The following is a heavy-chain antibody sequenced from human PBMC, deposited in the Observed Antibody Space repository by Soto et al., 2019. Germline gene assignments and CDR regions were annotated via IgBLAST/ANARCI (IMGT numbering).Heavy chain of an antibody. CDR1: GLTFSSYG. J-gene: IGHJ6*02. CDR2: IWYDGSNK. CDR3: ARDYVWGSYHYCAMDV. D-gene: IGHD3-16*02. Sequence: GGSLRLSCAASGLTFSSYGMHWVRQAPGKGLEWVAVIWYDGSNKYYADSVKGRFTISRDNSKNTLYLQMNSLRAEDTAVYYCARDYVWGSYHYCAMDVWGQGTTLTVSS. V-gene: IGHV3-33*01.